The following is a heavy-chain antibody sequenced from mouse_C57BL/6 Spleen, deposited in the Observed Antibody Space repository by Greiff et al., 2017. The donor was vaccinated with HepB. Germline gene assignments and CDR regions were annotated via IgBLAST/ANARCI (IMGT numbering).Heavy chain of an antibody. CDR1: GYSITSGYY. CDR2: ISYDGSN. J-gene: IGHJ4*01. Sequence: EVKLVESGPGLVKPSQSLSLTCSVTGYSITSGYYWNWIRQFPGNKLEWMGYISYDGSNNYNPSLKNRISITRDTSKNQFFLKLNSVTTEDTATYYCARNYVRDAMDYWGQGTSVTVSS. V-gene: IGHV3-6*01. D-gene: IGHD1-1*01. CDR3: ARNYVRDAMDY.